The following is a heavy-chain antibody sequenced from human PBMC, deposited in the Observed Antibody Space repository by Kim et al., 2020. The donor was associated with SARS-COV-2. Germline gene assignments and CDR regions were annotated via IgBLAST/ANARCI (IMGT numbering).Heavy chain of an antibody. CDR3: TRGRGEVVRDV. CDR2: MYLGGSP. D-gene: IGHD2-15*01. V-gene: IGHV4-34*01. J-gene: IGHJ6*04. CDR1: GGPFSGYY. Sequence: SETLSLTCEVSGGPFSGYYWNWIRQAPGKGLEWIGEMYLGGSPNYNPSLNSRVSMSLDSSNNHVSLKLTSVTAADTAVYYCTRGRGEVVRDVWGRGTTVTVSS.